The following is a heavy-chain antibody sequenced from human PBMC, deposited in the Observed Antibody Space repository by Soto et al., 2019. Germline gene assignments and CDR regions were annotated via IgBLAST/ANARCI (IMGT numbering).Heavy chain of an antibody. CDR2: LKDDGSQK. CDR1: GFTFSSYW. CDR3: ARDDLLRVSGV. V-gene: IGHV3-7*01. Sequence: EVQLVETGGGLVQPGGSLRLSCAASGFTFSSYWMSWVRQAPGKGPEWVANLKDDGSQKYHVDSVKGRFTISRDNAKNSLYLQMSSLTAEDTAVYYCARDDLLRVSGVWGKGTTVTVSS. D-gene: IGHD3-3*01. J-gene: IGHJ6*04.